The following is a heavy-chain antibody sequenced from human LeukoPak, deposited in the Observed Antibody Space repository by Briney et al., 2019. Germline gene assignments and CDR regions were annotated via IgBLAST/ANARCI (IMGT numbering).Heavy chain of an antibody. V-gene: IGHV3-30*18. CDR2: ISYDGSNK. J-gene: IGHJ5*02. CDR3: AKDFGTGWFDP. Sequence: GGSLRLSCAASGFTFSSYAMSWVRQAPGKGLEWVAVISYDGSNKYYADSVKGRFTISRDNSKNTLYLQMNSLRAEDTAVYYCAKDFGTGWFDPWGQGTLVTVSS. CDR1: GFTFSSYA. D-gene: IGHD3/OR15-3a*01.